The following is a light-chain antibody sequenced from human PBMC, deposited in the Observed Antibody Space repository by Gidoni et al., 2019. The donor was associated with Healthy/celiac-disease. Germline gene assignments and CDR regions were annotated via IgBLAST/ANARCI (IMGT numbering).Light chain of an antibody. CDR3: GTWDSSLSASYV. Sequence: QSVLTQPPSVSAAPGQKVTISCSGSSSNIGNNYVSWYQQLPGPAPKLLIYDNNKRPSGIPDRFSGSKSGTSATLGITGLQTGDEADYYCGTWDSSLSASYVFGTGTKVTVL. J-gene: IGLJ1*01. CDR1: SSNIGNNY. V-gene: IGLV1-51*01. CDR2: DNN.